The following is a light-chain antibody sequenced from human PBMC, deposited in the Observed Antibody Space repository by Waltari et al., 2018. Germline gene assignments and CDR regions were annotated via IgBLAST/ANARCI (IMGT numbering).Light chain of an antibody. J-gene: IGLJ1*01. CDR3: QAWDSSTAV. CDR2: QDS. V-gene: IGLV3-1*01. Sequence: SYELTQPPSVSVSPGQTASITCSGDKLGDKYACWYQQKPGQSPGLVIYQDSKRPSGIPGRFSGSNSGNTATLTIGGTQAMDEADYYCQAWDSSTAVFGTGTKVTVL. CDR1: KLGDKY.